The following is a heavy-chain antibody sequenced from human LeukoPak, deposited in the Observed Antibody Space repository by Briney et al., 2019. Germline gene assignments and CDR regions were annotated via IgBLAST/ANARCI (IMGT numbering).Heavy chain of an antibody. CDR3: ARDSPQALAILHAFDI. Sequence: AGSLRLSCAASGFTFSSYTMNWVRQAPGKGLEWVSKISSSSSTIYYADSVKGRFTISRDNAKNSLYLQMNSLRAEDTAVYYCARDSPQALAILHAFDIWGHGTMVTVSS. D-gene: IGHD5-12*01. CDR1: GFTFSSYT. V-gene: IGHV3-48*01. CDR2: ISSSSSTI. J-gene: IGHJ3*02.